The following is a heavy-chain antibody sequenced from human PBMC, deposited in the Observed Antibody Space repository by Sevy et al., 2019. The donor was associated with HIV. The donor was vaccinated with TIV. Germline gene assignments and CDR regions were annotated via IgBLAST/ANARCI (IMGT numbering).Heavy chain of an antibody. Sequence: GGSLRLSCAASGFTFSSYAMHWVRQAPGKGLEWVAVISYDGSNKYYADSVKGRFTMSRENSKNTLYLQMNSLRAEDTAVYYCARDRKDCSSTSCYTESYYYYYYGMDVWGQGTTVTVSS. CDR2: ISYDGSNK. V-gene: IGHV3-30*04. J-gene: IGHJ6*02. CDR1: GFTFSSYA. D-gene: IGHD2-2*02. CDR3: ARDRKDCSSTSCYTESYYYYYYGMDV.